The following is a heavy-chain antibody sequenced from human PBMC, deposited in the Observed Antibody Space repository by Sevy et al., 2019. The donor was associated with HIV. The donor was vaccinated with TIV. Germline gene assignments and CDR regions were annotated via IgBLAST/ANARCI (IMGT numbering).Heavy chain of an antibody. V-gene: IGHV3-7*01. CDR3: ARSWEQQLHDAFDI. CDR1: GFTFSNYW. CDR2: IKQDGSEI. Sequence: GGSLRLSCTASGFTFSNYWMTWVRQAPGKGLEWVANIKQDGSEIYYVDSVKGRFTISRDNAKNSLYLQMNSLRAEDTAVYYCARSWEQQLHDAFDIWGQGTMVTVSS. D-gene: IGHD6-13*01. J-gene: IGHJ3*02.